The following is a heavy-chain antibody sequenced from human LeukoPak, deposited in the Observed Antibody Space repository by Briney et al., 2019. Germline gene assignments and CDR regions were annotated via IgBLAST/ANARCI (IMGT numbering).Heavy chain of an antibody. J-gene: IGHJ4*02. Sequence: GGSLRLSCAASGFTFSSYWMSWVRQAPGKGLEWVANIKQDGSEKYYVDSVKGRFTISRDNAKNSLYLQMNSLRAEDTAVYYCATEGGDIVVVPAASIDYWGQGTLVTVSS. D-gene: IGHD2-2*01. V-gene: IGHV3-7*01. CDR3: ATEGGDIVVVPAASIDY. CDR2: IKQDGSEK. CDR1: GFTFSSYW.